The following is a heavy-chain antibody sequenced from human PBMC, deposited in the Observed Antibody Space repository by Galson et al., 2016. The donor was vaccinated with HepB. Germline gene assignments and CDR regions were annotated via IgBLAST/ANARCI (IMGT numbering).Heavy chain of an antibody. CDR3: ATQSASTKCYWCFDP. CDR1: GFTVSSLY. D-gene: IGHD2-2*01. CDR2: IYSNGAT. J-gene: IGHJ5*02. Sequence: SLRLSCAASGFTVSSLYMSWVRQAPGKGLEWVSLIYSNGATTYADSVRGRFTISRDNSKNMMYLEMNSLRAHDTAVYYCATQSASTKCYWCFDPWGQGTLVAVSS. V-gene: IGHV3-53*01.